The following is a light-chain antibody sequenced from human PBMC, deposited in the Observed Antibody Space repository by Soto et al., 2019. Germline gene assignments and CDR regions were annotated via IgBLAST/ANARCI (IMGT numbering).Light chain of an antibody. CDR2: GAS. V-gene: IGKV3-15*01. J-gene: IGKJ5*01. CDR3: QKYNNWPPIT. Sequence: EIVMTQSPATLPVSPGERATPSCRASQSVSSNLAWYQQKPAQAPRLLIYGASNRATGIPDRFRGSGSETEFTLIISRLQSEDFAVYYCQKYNNWPPITFGQGARLEIK. CDR1: QSVSSN.